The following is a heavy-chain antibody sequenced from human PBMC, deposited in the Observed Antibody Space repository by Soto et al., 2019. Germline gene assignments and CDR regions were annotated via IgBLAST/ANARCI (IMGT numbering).Heavy chain of an antibody. D-gene: IGHD3-3*01. J-gene: IGHJ6*02. Sequence: LRLSCAASGFTFSSYDMHWVRQATGKGLEWVSAIGTAGDTYYPGSVKGRFTISRENAKNSLYLQMNSLRAGDTAVYYCARGQGRDVWSALGMDVWGQGTTVTVSS. CDR1: GFTFSSYD. CDR2: IGTAGDT. V-gene: IGHV3-13*01. CDR3: ARGQGRDVWSALGMDV.